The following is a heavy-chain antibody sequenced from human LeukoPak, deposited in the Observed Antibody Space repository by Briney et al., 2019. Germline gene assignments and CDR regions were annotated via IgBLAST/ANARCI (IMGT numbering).Heavy chain of an antibody. CDR2: IYPADSDT. Sequence: GESRKISCKGSGYSFPNYWIGWVRQMPGQGLEWMGIIYPADSDTRYSPAFQGQVTISADKSINTAYLQWTSLKASDTAMYYCARRKGDGYNSPFDYWGQGTLVTDAS. V-gene: IGHV5-51*01. CDR3: ARRKGDGYNSPFDY. CDR1: GYSFPNYW. D-gene: IGHD5-24*01. J-gene: IGHJ4*02.